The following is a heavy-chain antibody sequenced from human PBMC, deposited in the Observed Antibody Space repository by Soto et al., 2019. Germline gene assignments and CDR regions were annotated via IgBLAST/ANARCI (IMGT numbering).Heavy chain of an antibody. J-gene: IGHJ4*02. CDR1: GGSISSSSYY. D-gene: IGHD5-18*01. V-gene: IGHV4-39*01. CDR2: IYYSGST. Sequence: QLQLQESGPGLVKPSETLSLTCTVSGGSISSSSYYWGWIRQPPGKGLEWIGSIYYSGSTYYNPSLKSRVTISVDTSKNQFSLKLSSVTAADTAVYYCARRPYSYGYFGYFDYWGQGTLVTVSS. CDR3: ARRPYSYGYFGYFDY.